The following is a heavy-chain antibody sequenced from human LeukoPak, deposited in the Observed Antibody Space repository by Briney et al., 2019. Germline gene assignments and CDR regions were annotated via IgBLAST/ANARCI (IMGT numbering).Heavy chain of an antibody. CDR2: INPSGGST. J-gene: IGHJ4*02. CDR1: GYTFTSYY. Sequence: ASVKVSCKASGYTFTSYYLHWVRQAPGQGLEWMGIINPSGGSTSYTQKFQGGVTMTRDTSTSTVYMELSSLRSEDTAVYYCARAGPSYSGSYSDVDYWGKGTLVTVSS. CDR3: ARAGPSYSGSYSDVDY. D-gene: IGHD1-26*01. V-gene: IGHV1-46*01.